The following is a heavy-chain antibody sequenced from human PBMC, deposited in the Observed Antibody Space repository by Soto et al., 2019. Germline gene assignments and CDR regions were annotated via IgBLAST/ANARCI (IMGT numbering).Heavy chain of an antibody. CDR1: GFTVSNNY. J-gene: IGHJ4*02. CDR3: ASHGGGGY. Sequence: EVQLVESGGGLIQPGGSLRLSCAVSGFTVSNNYMSWVRQAPGKGLEGVSVIYSGSYTAYGDSVKGRFTISRDNSKNTIYLQMKRLRAGDGAVFYCASHGGGGYWGQGTLVTVSS. CDR2: IYSGSYT. D-gene: IGHD3-10*01. V-gene: IGHV3-53*01.